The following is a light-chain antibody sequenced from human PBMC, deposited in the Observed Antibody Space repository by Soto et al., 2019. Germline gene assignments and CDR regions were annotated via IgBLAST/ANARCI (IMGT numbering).Light chain of an antibody. CDR1: QGISNY. V-gene: IGKV1-NL1*01. CDR2: GAS. CDR3: QQYGSSPPWT. J-gene: IGKJ1*01. Sequence: DIQMTQSPSSLSTSVGDSVTITCRASQGISNYLAWYQQKPGKVPKLLIYGASNRATGIPDRFSGSGSGTDFTLTISRLEPEDFAVYYCQQYGSSPPWTFGQGTKVDIK.